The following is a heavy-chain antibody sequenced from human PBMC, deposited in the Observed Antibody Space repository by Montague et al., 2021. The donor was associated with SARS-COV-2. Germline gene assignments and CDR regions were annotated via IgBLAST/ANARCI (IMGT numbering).Heavy chain of an antibody. V-gene: IGHV4-61*08. D-gene: IGHD2-2*01. Sequence: SETLSLTCTVSGGSVSSGGYYWSWIRQPPGKGPEWIGYIYYSGSTNYNPSLKSRVTISLDTSKNQFSLKLTSVTAADTAVYYCARVSLAAAAMRSDYWGQGTLVTVSS. J-gene: IGHJ4*02. CDR1: GGSVSSGGYY. CDR2: IYYSGST. CDR3: ARVSLAAAAMRSDY.